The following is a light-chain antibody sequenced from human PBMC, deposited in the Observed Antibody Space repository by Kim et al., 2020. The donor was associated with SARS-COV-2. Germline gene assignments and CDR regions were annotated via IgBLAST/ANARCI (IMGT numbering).Light chain of an antibody. V-gene: IGLV1-44*01. Sequence: PEPRVTNSYSGSSANSGSSSVTWYPWLPGTAPKLCFYSNNQRPAGVPDRYSSSNCGTSASLAISGLQSEDEADYYCAAWDDSLKGVFGGETQLTVL. CDR2: SNN. CDR1: SANSGSSS. J-gene: IGLJ2*01. CDR3: AAWDDSLKGV.